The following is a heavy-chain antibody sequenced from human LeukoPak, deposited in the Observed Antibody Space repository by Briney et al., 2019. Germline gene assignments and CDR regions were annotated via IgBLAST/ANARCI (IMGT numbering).Heavy chain of an antibody. Sequence: SETLSLTCTVSGYSISSGYYWGWIRQPPGKGLEWIGSIYHSGSTYYNPSLKSRVTISVDTSKNQFSLKLSSVTAADTAVHYCARSDGYGLVGIWGQGTLVTVSS. J-gene: IGHJ3*02. CDR3: ARSDGYGLVGI. CDR1: GYSISSGYY. V-gene: IGHV4-38-2*02. D-gene: IGHD3-10*01. CDR2: IYHSGST.